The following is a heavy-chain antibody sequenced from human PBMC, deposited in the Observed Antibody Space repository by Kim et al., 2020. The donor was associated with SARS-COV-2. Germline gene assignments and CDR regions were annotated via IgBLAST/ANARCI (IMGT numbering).Heavy chain of an antibody. D-gene: IGHD2-2*01. J-gene: IGHJ6*02. V-gene: IGHV4-31*03. Sequence: SETLSLTCTVSGGSISSGGYYWSWIRQHPGKGLEWIGYIYYSGSTYYNPSLKSRVTISVDTSKNQFSLKLSSVTAADTAVYYCARGAQDIVVVPAAAPPLLRYYYYYGMDVWGQGTTVTVSS. CDR3: ARGAQDIVVVPAAAPPLLRYYYYYGMDV. CDR1: GGSISSGGYY. CDR2: IYYSGST.